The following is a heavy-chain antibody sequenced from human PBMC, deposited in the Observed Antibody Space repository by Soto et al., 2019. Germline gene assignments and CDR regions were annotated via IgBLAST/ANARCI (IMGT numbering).Heavy chain of an antibody. CDR1: GGTFSSYA. V-gene: IGHV1-69*13. CDR2: IIPIFGTA. CDR3: ARDGGVELRRAFDY. J-gene: IGHJ4*02. Sequence: GASVKVSCKASGGTFSSYAISWVRQAPGQGLEWMGGIIPIFGTANYAQKFQGRVTITADESTSTAYMELSSLRSEDTAVYYCARDGGVELRRAFDYWGQGTLVTVSS. D-gene: IGHD1-7*01.